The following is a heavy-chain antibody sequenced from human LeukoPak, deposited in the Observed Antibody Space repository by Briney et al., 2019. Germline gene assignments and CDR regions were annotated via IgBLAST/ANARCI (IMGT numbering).Heavy chain of an antibody. Sequence: ASETLSLTCAVSGGSISSSNWWSWVRQPPGKGLEWIGEIYHSGSTNYNPSLKGRVTISVDKSKNQFSLKLSSVTAADTAVYYCARWFGEYYFDYWGQGTLVTVSS. D-gene: IGHD3-10*01. V-gene: IGHV4-4*02. J-gene: IGHJ4*02. CDR2: IYHSGST. CDR3: ARWFGEYYFDY. CDR1: GGSISSSNW.